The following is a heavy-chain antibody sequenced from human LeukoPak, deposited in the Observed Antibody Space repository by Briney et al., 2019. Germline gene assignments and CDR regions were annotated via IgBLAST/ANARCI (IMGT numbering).Heavy chain of an antibody. CDR3: ARKVRRGYSGYDLDWSFVY. D-gene: IGHD5-12*01. Sequence: GASVKVSCKASGYTFTSYAMNWVRHAPGQGLEWMGWINTNTGNPTYAQGFTGRFVFSLDTSVSTAYLQISSLKAEDTAVYYCARKVRRGYSGYDLDWSFVYWGQGTLVTVSS. J-gene: IGHJ4*02. CDR2: INTNTGNP. CDR1: GYTFTSYA. V-gene: IGHV7-4-1*02.